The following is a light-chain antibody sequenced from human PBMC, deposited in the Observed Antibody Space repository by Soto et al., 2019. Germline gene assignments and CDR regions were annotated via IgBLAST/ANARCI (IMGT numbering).Light chain of an antibody. Sequence: DIVLTQSPGTLSLSPGDRATLSCRASQSISDHLGWYQQKPGQPPRLLIYDASNRAAGIPARFSGSGYGTDFTLTISSLEPEDFAVYYCQHRANWPPGATIGGGTKVQI. V-gene: IGKV3-11*01. CDR3: QHRANWPPGAT. CDR1: QSISDH. J-gene: IGKJ4*01. CDR2: DAS.